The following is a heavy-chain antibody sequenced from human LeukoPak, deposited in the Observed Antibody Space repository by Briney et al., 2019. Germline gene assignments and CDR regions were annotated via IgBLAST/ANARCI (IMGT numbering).Heavy chain of an antibody. V-gene: IGHV4-4*07. CDR3: ARSFYSGGAYYFDY. D-gene: IGHD1-26*01. CDR1: GGSISSYY. Sequence: PSETLSLTCTVSGGSISSYYWSWIRQPAGKGLEWIGRIYTSGSTNYNPSLKSRVTMSVDTSKNQFSLKLSSVTAADTAVYYCARSFYSGGAYYFDYWGQGTLVTVSS. CDR2: IYTSGST. J-gene: IGHJ4*02.